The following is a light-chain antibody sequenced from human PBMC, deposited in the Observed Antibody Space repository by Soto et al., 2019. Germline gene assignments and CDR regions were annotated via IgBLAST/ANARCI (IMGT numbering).Light chain of an antibody. J-gene: IGKJ1*01. V-gene: IGKV2-30*01. Sequence: DVVLTQSPLSLPVTLGQPASISCRSSLSLVYSNGNTYLNWFQQRPGQSPRRLIYQVSNRDSGVPDRFSGSGSGTDFTLKISRVEAEDVGVYYCMQGSHWPWTFGQGTKVEIK. CDR3: MQGSHWPWT. CDR1: LSLVYSNGNTY. CDR2: QVS.